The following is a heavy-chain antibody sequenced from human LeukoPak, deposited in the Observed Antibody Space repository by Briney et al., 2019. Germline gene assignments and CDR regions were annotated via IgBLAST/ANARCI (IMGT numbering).Heavy chain of an antibody. J-gene: IGHJ4*02. V-gene: IGHV4-34*01. CDR1: GGSFSGYY. CDR2: INHSGST. CDR3: ARRFRGHSSPLDY. Sequence: SETLSLTCAVYGGSFSGYYWSWIRQPPGKGLEWIGEINHSGSTNYNPSLKSRVTISVDTSKNQFSLKLSSVTAADTAVYYCARRFRGHSSPLDYWGQGTLVTVSS. D-gene: IGHD3-10*01.